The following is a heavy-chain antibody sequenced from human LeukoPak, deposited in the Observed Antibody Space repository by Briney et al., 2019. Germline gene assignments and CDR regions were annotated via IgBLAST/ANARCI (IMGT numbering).Heavy chain of an antibody. J-gene: IGHJ2*01. D-gene: IGHD1-1*01. CDR1: GFTFRNFG. V-gene: IGHV3-33*01. Sequence: GRSLRLSCAASGFTFRNFGMHWVRQGPGKGLEWVAVIYYDGCKKYYADSVKGRFTISRDNSKNTLYLQLNSLRAEDTAVYYCARDRLEIKYFDLWGRGTQVTVSS. CDR3: ARDRLEIKYFDL. CDR2: IYYDGCKK.